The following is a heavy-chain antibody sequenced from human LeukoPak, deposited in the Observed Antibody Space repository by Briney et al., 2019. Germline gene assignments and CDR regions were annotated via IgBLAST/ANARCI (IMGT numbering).Heavy chain of an antibody. CDR1: GGSISSGDYY. D-gene: IGHD4-17*01. CDR2: IYYSGST. J-gene: IGHJ5*02. Sequence: PSETLSLTCIVSGGSISSGDYYWSWIRQPPGKGLEWIGYIYYSGSTYYNPSLKSRVTISVDTSKNQFSLKLSSVTAADTAVYYCARETLTTSRWFDPWGQGTLVTVSS. V-gene: IGHV4-30-4*01. CDR3: ARETLTTSRWFDP.